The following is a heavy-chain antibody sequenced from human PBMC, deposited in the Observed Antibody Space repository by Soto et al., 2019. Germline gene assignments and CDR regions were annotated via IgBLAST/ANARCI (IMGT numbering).Heavy chain of an antibody. J-gene: IGHJ6*03. V-gene: IGHV3-66*01. CDR2: IYSGGST. CDR3: ASSMTTVTTTLRYYYYYYMDV. Sequence: EVQLVESGGGLVQPGGSLRLSCAASGFTVSSNYMSWVRQAPGKGLEWVSVIYSGGSTYYADSVKGRFTISRENSKNTLYLQMNSLRAEDTAVYYCASSMTTVTTTLRYYYYYYMDVWGKGTTVTVSS. D-gene: IGHD4-17*01. CDR1: GFTVSSNY.